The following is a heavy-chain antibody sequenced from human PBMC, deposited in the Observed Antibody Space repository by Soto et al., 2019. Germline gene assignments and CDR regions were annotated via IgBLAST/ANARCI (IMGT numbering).Heavy chain of an antibody. J-gene: IGHJ4*02. D-gene: IGHD5-12*01. CDR2: IKQDGSEK. CDR3: AKGGRQEMATILFDY. V-gene: IGHV3-7*03. CDR1: GFTFNSYW. Sequence: PGGSLRLSCAASGFTFNSYWMSWVRRAPGKGLEWVAIIKQDGSEKYYVDSVKGRFTISRDNAKNTLYLQMNSLRAEDTAVYYCAKGGRQEMATILFDYWGQGTLVTVSS.